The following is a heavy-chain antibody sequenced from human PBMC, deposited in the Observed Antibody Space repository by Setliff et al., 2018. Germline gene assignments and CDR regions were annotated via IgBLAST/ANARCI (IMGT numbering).Heavy chain of an antibody. V-gene: IGHV4-34*09. D-gene: IGHD2-2*01. CDR2: IYYSGST. CDR1: GGSFSGYY. Sequence: SETLSLTCAVYGGSFSGYYWTWIRQPPGKGLEWIGYIYYSGSTHYNPSLKSRVTISVDTSKNQFSLKLSSVTAADTAVYYCARVARVVLSRNAFDIWGQGTMVTVSS. CDR3: ARVARVVLSRNAFDI. J-gene: IGHJ3*02.